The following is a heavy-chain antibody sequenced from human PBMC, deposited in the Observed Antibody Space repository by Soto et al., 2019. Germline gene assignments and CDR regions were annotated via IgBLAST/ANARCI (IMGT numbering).Heavy chain of an antibody. CDR1: GYSISSGYY. CDR3: AAGYCDSASCSTEYSQH. CDR2: IYHSGST. D-gene: IGHD2-2*01. J-gene: IGHJ1*01. Sequence: PSETLSLTCAVSGYSISSGYYWAWIRQPPGKGLEWIGTIYHSGSTFHNPSLKSRVTMSVDTSKNQFSLKLRSVTAANTAVYYRAAGYCDSASCSTEYSQHWGQGTPVTSPQ. V-gene: IGHV4-38-2*01.